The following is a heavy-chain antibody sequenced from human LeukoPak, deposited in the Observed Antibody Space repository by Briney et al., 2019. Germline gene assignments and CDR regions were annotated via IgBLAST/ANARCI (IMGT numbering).Heavy chain of an antibody. CDR3: AKALLEPFDY. J-gene: IGHJ4*02. D-gene: IGHD3-3*01. CDR1: GFTFSSYA. V-gene: IGHV3-23*01. CDR2: ISGSGGST. Sequence: SGGSLRLSCAASGFTFSSYAMSWVRQAPGTGLEWVSAISGSGGSTYYADSVKGRFTISRDNSKNTLYLQMNSLRAEDTAVYYCAKALLEPFDYWGQGTLVTVSS.